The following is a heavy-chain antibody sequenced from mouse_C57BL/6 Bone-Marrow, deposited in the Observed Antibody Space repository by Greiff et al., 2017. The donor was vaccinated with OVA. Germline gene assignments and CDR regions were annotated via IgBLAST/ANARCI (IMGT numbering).Heavy chain of an antibody. Sequence: VQGVESGPELVKPGASVKISCKASGYAFSSSWMNWVKQRPGKGLEWIGRIYPGDGDTNYNGKFKGKATLTADKSSSTAYMQLSSLTSEDSAVYFCARATRFDYWGQGTTLTVSS. V-gene: IGHV1-82*01. CDR1: GYAFSSSW. J-gene: IGHJ2*01. CDR3: ARATRFDY. CDR2: IYPGDGDT. D-gene: IGHD1-1*01.